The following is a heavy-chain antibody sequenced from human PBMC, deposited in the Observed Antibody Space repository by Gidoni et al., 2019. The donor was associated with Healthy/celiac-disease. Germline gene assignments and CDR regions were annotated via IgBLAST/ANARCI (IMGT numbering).Heavy chain of an antibody. J-gene: IGHJ4*02. V-gene: IGHV3-7*04. CDR1: GFTFSSYW. Sequence: EVQLVESGGGLVQPGGSLRLSCASSGFTFSSYWMSWVRQAPGKGLEGVANIKQDGSEKYYVDSVKGRFTISRDNAKNSLYLQMNSLRAEDTAVYYCARGSPGLWFGELLFDYWGQGTLVTVSS. CDR3: ARGSPGLWFGELLFDY. CDR2: IKQDGSEK. D-gene: IGHD3-10*01.